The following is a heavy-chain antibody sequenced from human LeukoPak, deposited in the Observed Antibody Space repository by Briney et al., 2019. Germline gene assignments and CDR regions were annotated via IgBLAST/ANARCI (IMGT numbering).Heavy chain of an antibody. D-gene: IGHD3-22*01. CDR2: INPNSGGT. CDR3: ARLMSGDSSGYDY. CDR1: GYTFTGYY. V-gene: IGHV1-2*02. Sequence: ASVKVSCKASGYTFTGYYMHWVRQAPGQGLEWMGWINPNSGGTNYAQKLQGRVTMTRDTSISTAYMELSRLRSDDTAVYYCARLMSGDSSGYDYWGQGTLVTVSS. J-gene: IGHJ4*02.